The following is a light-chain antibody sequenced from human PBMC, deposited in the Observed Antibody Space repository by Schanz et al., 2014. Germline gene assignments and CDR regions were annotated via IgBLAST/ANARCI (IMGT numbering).Light chain of an antibody. J-gene: IGLJ3*02. V-gene: IGLV1-44*01. CDR2: SDN. CDR1: TSNIGSHT. Sequence: QSVLTQPPSASGTPGQRATISCSGSTSNIGSHTVSWYQHLPGTAPKLLIYSDNQRPSGVPDRFSGSKSGTSASLAISGLQSEDEADYYCQSYDTSLLWVFGGGTKLTVL. CDR3: QSYDTSLLWV.